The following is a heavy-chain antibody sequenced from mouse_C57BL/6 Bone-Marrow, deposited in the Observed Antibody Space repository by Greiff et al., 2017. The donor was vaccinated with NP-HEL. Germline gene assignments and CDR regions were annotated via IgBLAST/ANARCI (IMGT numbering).Heavy chain of an antibody. CDR1: GYTFTDYE. V-gene: IGHV1-15*01. CDR2: IDPETGGT. D-gene: IGHD1-1*02. CDR3: TRGVAHHWYFDV. J-gene: IGHJ1*03. Sequence: QVQLQQSGAELVRPGASVTLSCKASGYTFTDYEMHWVKQTPVHGLEWIGAIDPETGGTAYNQKFKGKAILTADKSSSTAYMELRSLTSEDSAVYYCTRGVAHHWYFDVWGTGTTVTVSS.